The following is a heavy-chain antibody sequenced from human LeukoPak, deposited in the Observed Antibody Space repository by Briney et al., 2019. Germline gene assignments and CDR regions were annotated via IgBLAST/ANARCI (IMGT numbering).Heavy chain of an antibody. Sequence: GGSLRLSCAASGFTFTSHGMSWVRQAPGKGLEWVANINQDGSGTDYGDSVRGRFLVSRDNAKNSVFLQMYGLRAEDTALYYCARDFAAEVGWGQGTLVIVSS. V-gene: IGHV3-7*01. J-gene: IGHJ4*02. CDR2: INQDGSGT. CDR1: GFTFTSHG. D-gene: IGHD6-25*01. CDR3: ARDFAAEVG.